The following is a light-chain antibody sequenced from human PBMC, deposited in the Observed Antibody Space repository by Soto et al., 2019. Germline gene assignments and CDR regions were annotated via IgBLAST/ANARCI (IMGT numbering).Light chain of an antibody. J-gene: IGLJ1*01. CDR3: SSYTSSSKV. Sequence: QSVLTQPASVSGSPGQSITISCTGTSSDVGGYNYVSWYQQHXGKAPKXMIYDVXXXXXXXXXXXXGSXSGNXXXXXIXXXXXXXXXDYXCSSYTSSSKVFGTGTKVTVL. V-gene: IGLV2-14*01. CDR1: SSDVGGYNY. CDR2: DVX.